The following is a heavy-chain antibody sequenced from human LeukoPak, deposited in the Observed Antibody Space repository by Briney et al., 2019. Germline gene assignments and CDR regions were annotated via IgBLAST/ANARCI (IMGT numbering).Heavy chain of an antibody. CDR2: TTYDGSNK. J-gene: IGHJ4*02. V-gene: IGHV3-30*03. CDR3: ARDKIVGATYFDY. D-gene: IGHD1-26*01. CDR1: GFTFINYG. Sequence: PGGSLRLSCAASGFTFINYGMHWVRLAPGKGLEWVAVTTYDGSNKHYADSVKGRFTISRDNSKNTLYLQMNSLRPEDTAVYYCARDKIVGATYFDYWGQGTLVTVSS.